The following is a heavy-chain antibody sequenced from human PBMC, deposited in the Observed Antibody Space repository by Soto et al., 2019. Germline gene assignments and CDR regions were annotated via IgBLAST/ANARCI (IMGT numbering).Heavy chain of an antibody. CDR2: IYYSGST. J-gene: IGHJ4*02. V-gene: IGHV4-39*01. CDR3: ARGPTVTTMEEFDY. Sequence: WEPHCLRSTVSGGYISDSSYYRGWIRKPPGKGLEWIGSIYYSGSTYYNPSLKSRVTISVDTSKNQFSLKLSSVTAADTAVYYCARGPTVTTMEEFDYWGQGTLVTVSP. D-gene: IGHD4-17*01. CDR1: GGYISDSSYY.